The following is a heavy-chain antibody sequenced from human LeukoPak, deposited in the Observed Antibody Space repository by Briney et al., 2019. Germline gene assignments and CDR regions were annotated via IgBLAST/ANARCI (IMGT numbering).Heavy chain of an antibody. CDR3: ARGYYFDSSGYYYDYFNY. Sequence: SETLSLTCAVYGGSFSGYYWSWIRQPPGNGLEWIGEINHSGSTNYNPSLKSRVTISVDTSKNQFSLKLSSVTAADTAVYYCARGYYFDSSGYYYDYFNYWGQGTLVTVSS. CDR2: INHSGST. V-gene: IGHV4-34*01. D-gene: IGHD3-22*01. J-gene: IGHJ4*02. CDR1: GGSFSGYY.